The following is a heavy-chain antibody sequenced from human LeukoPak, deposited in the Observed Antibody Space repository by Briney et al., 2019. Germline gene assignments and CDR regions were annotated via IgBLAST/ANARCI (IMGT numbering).Heavy chain of an antibody. Sequence: SETLSLTCAVYGGSFSGYYWSWIRQPPGKGLEWIGEINHSGSTNYNPSLKSRVTISVDTSKNQFSLKLSSVTAADTAVYYCARGGIWQQLGLDYWGQGTLVIVSS. CDR2: INHSGST. J-gene: IGHJ4*02. V-gene: IGHV4-34*01. CDR3: ARGGIWQQLGLDY. CDR1: GGSFSGYY. D-gene: IGHD6-13*01.